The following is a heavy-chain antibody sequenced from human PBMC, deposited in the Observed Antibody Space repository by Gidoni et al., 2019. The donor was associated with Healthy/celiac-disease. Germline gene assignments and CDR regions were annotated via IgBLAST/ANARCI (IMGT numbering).Heavy chain of an antibody. V-gene: IGHV1-2*04. CDR1: GYTFTGYY. CDR3: AREWRDCSSTSCQFDY. CDR2: INPNSGGT. Sequence: QVQLVQSGAEVKKPGASVKVSCTASGYTFTGYYMHWVRQAPGQGLEWMGWINPNSGGTNYAQKFQGWVTMTRDTSISTAYMELSRLRSDDTAVYYCAREWRDCSSTSCQFDYWGQGTLVTVSS. J-gene: IGHJ4*02. D-gene: IGHD2-2*01.